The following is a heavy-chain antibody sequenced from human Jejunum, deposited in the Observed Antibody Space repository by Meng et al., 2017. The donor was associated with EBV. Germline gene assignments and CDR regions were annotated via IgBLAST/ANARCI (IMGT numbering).Heavy chain of an antibody. CDR1: GFSPTTSGVG. Sequence: QTSLKESGPTLVKPTQTLTLTCTFSGFSPTTSGVGVGWIRQPPGKASEWLALIYWDDDKRYSPSLKSRLTITKDTSKNQVVLTMTNMDPVDTGTYFCAHSPMRTSSSGYPRGFDYWGQGTLVTVSS. CDR3: AHSPMRTSSSGYPRGFDY. J-gene: IGHJ4*02. D-gene: IGHD5-12*01. V-gene: IGHV2-5*02. CDR2: IYWDDDK.